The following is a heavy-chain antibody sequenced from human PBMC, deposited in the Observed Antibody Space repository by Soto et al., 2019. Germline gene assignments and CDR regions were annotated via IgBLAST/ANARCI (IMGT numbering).Heavy chain of an antibody. J-gene: IGHJ6*02. CDR1: GFTFFNYA. D-gene: IGHD3-3*01. CDR3: AKDSADDFSQNPYYYYGMDV. V-gene: IGHV3-23*01. Sequence: EVQLLESGGGLVQPGGSLRLSCAASGFTFFNYAMCWVRQAPGKGLEWVSGISGSSGITYYSDAVKGRFTISRDNSKNTMYLQMKSLRAEDAAVYYCAKDSADDFSQNPYYYYGMDVWGQGTTVTVSS. CDR2: ISGSSGIT.